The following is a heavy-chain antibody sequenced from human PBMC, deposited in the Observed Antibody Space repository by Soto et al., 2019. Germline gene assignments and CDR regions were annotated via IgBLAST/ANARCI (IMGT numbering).Heavy chain of an antibody. CDR3: ARQENRRYYYYGMDV. CDR2: IYPGDSDT. Sequence: GESLKISCKGSGYSFTIYWIGWVRQMPGKGLEWMGIIYPGDSDTRYSPSFQGQVTISADKSISTAYLQWSSLKASDTAMYYCARQENRRYYYYGMDVWGQGTTVTVSS. V-gene: IGHV5-51*01. J-gene: IGHJ6*02. CDR1: GYSFTIYW.